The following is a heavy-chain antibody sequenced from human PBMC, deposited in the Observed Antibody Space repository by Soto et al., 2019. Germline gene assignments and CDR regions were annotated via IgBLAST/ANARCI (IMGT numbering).Heavy chain of an antibody. CDR1: GFDLGTYT. J-gene: IGHJ6*02. CDR2: ISSSSSFI. V-gene: IGHV3-21*04. Sequence: PGGSLRLSCAASGFDLGTYTMNWVRQAPGKGLEWVSSISSSSSFIYYGDSVKARFTVSRDNAENSLFLQMKSLKAEDTATYYCARESGTIYCFSALDIWGQGTTVTVSS. D-gene: IGHD2-21*01. CDR3: ARESGTIYCFSALDI.